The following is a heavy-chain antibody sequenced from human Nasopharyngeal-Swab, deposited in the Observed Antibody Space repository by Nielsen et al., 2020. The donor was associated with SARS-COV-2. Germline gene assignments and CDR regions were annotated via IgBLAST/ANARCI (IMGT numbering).Heavy chain of an antibody. D-gene: IGHD6-13*01. J-gene: IGHJ6*02. Sequence: WIRQPPGQGLEWIGYIYYTGSTYCNPSLRSRVTISVDTSKNQFSLKLTSVTAADTAVYYCARYPSSSWSSYGMDVWGQGTTVTVSS. CDR3: ARYPSSSWSSYGMDV. V-gene: IGHV4-31*02. CDR2: IYYTGST.